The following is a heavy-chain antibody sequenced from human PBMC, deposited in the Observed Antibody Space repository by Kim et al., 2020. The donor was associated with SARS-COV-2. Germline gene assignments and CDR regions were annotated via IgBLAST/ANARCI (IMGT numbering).Heavy chain of an antibody. V-gene: IGHV3-33*01. CDR3: AREGATVTTTWYFDL. CDR1: GFTFSSYG. Sequence: GGSLRLSCAASGFTFSSYGMHWVRQAPGKGLEWVAVIWYDGSNKYYADSVKGRFTISRDNSKNTLYLQMNSLRAEDTAVYYCAREGATVTTTWYFDLWGRGTLVTVSS. CDR2: IWYDGSNK. D-gene: IGHD4-17*01. J-gene: IGHJ2*01.